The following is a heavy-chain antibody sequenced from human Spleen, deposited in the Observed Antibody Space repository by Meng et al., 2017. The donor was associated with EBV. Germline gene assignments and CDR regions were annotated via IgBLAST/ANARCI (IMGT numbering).Heavy chain of an antibody. CDR3: AHRKWEVFDY. Sequence: QITLKESGPPLVKPTQTLTLTCTFSGFSLSTSAVGVAWIRQPPGKALEWLALIYGDDDKRYNPSLKSRLTIAKDTSKNQVVLTLTNMDPVDTATYYCAHRKWEVFDYWGQGTLVTVSS. J-gene: IGHJ4*02. V-gene: IGHV2-5*02. CDR1: GFSLSTSAVG. CDR2: IYGDDDK. D-gene: IGHD1-26*01.